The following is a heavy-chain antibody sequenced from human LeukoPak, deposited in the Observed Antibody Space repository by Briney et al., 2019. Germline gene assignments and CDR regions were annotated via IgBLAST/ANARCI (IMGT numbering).Heavy chain of an antibody. CDR1: GFTFSNFW. CDR2: IYGDGSFT. Sequence: GGSLRLSCAASGFTFSNFWMHWVRQAPGKGLVWVALIYGDGSFTRYADSVKGRFTISRDNSKNTLYLQMDSLKTEDTAFYYCARIFDFWGQGTLVTVSS. J-gene: IGHJ4*02. V-gene: IGHV3-74*01. CDR3: ARIFDF.